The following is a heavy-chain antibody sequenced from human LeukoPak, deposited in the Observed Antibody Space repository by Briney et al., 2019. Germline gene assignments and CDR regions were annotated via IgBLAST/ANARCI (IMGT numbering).Heavy chain of an antibody. CDR3: AKDRVVRGIMGALDY. CDR1: GFTSSSYG. J-gene: IGHJ4*02. CDR2: LSGSGDNT. V-gene: IGHV3-23*01. D-gene: IGHD3-10*01. Sequence: PGGSLRLSCAVSGFTSSSYGMSWVRQAPGKGLEWVSSLSGSGDNTYYVDSVKGRFTISRDNSKNTLYLQMNSLRADDTAVYYCAKDRVVRGIMGALDYWGQGMVVTVSS.